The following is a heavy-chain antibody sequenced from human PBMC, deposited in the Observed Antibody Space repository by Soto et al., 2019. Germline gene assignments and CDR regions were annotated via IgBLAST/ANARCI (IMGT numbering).Heavy chain of an antibody. CDR2: ISSRSDVI. D-gene: IGHD3-10*01. V-gene: IGHV3-48*02. CDR3: ARPGQGVLFYYAMDV. J-gene: IGHJ6*02. CDR1: GFSFSSYS. Sequence: EVQLVESGGGLVQPGGSLRLSCAASGFSFSSYSMNWVRQAPGKGLEWISYISSRSDVIYYADSLKGRFTVSRDNAKNSLYLPMNSLGDEDSAVYYCARPGQGVLFYYAMDVWGQGTTVTVSS.